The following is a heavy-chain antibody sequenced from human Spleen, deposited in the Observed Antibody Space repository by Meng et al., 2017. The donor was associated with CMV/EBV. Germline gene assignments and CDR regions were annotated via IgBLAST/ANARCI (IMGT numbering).Heavy chain of an antibody. CDR3: AKVEGGSSWYLFTD. D-gene: IGHD6-13*01. Sequence: GESLKISCAVSGFTVSSQYMTWVRQPPGKGLEWVAVIDTDGDTDYAASVKGRFTISREGSSNMLFLQMNTLRTEDTAVYYCAKVEGGSSWYLFTDWGQGTLVTVSS. CDR1: GFTVSSQY. V-gene: IGHV3-66*01. J-gene: IGHJ4*02. CDR2: IDTDGDT.